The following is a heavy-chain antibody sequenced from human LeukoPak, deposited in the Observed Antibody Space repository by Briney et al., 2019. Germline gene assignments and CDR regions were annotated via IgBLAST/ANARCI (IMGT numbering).Heavy chain of an antibody. CDR2: ICYSGST. J-gene: IGHJ5*02. V-gene: IGHV4-39*07. D-gene: IGHD6-19*01. CDR3: ARDALSGYSSGSNWFDP. Sequence: PSETLSLTCTVSGGSISSSSYYWGWIRQPPGKGLEWIGSICYSGSTYYNPSLKSRVTISVDTSKNQFSLKLSSVTAADTAVYYCARDALSGYSSGSNWFDPWGQGTLVTVSS. CDR1: GGSISSSSYY.